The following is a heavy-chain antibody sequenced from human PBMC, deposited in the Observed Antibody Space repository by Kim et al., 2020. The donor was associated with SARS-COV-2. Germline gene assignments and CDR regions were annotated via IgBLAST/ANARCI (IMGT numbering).Heavy chain of an antibody. CDR1: GGSISSHS. Sequence: SETLSLTCTVSGGSISSHSWSWIRQPPGKGLEWIGYTYYSGSTNYNPSLKSRVTISVDTSKNQFSLKLSSVTAADAAVYYRARDRIGHCSSTSCSLHFDYWGQGTLVTVSS. CDR3: ARDRIGHCSSTSCSLHFDY. D-gene: IGHD2-2*01. CDR2: TYYSGST. J-gene: IGHJ4*02. V-gene: IGHV4-59*11.